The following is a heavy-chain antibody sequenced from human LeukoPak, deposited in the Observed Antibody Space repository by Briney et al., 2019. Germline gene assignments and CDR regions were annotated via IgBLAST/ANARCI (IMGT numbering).Heavy chain of an antibody. CDR1: GGSISSSSYY. V-gene: IGHV4-39*01. J-gene: IGHJ4*02. D-gene: IGHD1-26*01. CDR2: MYYSGST. CDR3: ARRGRGGATFALDY. Sequence: PSETLSLTCTVSGGSISSSSYYWGWIRQPPGKGLEWIGTMYYSGSTYYNPSLKSRVTISVDTSKNQFSLKLSSVTAADTAVYYCARRGRGGATFALDYWGQGTLVTVSS.